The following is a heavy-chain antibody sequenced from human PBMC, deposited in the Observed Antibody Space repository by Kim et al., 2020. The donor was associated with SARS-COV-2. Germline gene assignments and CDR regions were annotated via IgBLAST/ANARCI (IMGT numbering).Heavy chain of an antibody. CDR3: ARPAYYDYVWGSYLL. D-gene: IGHD3-16*02. J-gene: IGHJ4*02. CDR2: IYPGDSDT. V-gene: IGHV5-51*01. Sequence: GESLKISCKGSGYSFTSYWIAWVRQMPGKGLEWMGIIYPGDSDTRYSPSFQGQVTISADKSINTAYLQWSSLKASDTAMYYCARPAYYDYVWGSYLLWGQGTLVTVSS. CDR1: GYSFTSYW.